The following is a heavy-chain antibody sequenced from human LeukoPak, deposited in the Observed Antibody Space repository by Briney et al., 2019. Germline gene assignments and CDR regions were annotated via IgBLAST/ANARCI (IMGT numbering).Heavy chain of an antibody. D-gene: IGHD3-10*01. Sequence: SETLSLTCTVSSGSISTYYWSWIRQPPGKGLEWIGYIYHNGNTNYNPSLKSRVTISVDTSKNQFSLKLTSVTAADTAVYYCARHGWDYPSGTYYTFDPWGQGTLVTVSS. CDR3: ARHGWDYPSGTYYTFDP. V-gene: IGHV4-59*08. CDR2: IYHNGNT. J-gene: IGHJ5*02. CDR1: SGSISTYY.